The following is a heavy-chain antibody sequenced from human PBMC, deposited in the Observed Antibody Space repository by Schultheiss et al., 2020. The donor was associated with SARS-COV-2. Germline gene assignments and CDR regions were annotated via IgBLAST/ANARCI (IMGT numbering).Heavy chain of an antibody. CDR2: INHSGST. J-gene: IGHJ4*02. V-gene: IGHV4-34*01. CDR3: ARQIKVGSYYNSATLSFI. CDR1: GGSISSYY. Sequence: SETLSLTCTVSGGSISSYYWSWIRQPPGKGLEWIGEINHSGSTNYNPSLKSRVTISVDTSKNQFSLKLSSVTAADTAVYYCARQIKVGSYYNSATLSFIWGRGGLVTVSS. D-gene: IGHD5-24*01.